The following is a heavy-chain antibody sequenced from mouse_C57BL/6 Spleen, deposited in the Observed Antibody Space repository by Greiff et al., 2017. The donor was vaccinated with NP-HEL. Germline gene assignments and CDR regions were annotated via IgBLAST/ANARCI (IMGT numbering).Heavy chain of an antibody. CDR3: ARFNWAFDY. CDR1: GYTFTSYW. J-gene: IGHJ2*01. V-gene: IGHV1-69*01. Sequence: QVQLQQPGAELVMPGASVKLSCKASGYTFTSYWMHWVKQRPGQGLEWIGEIDPSDSYTNYNQKFKGKSTLTVDKSSSTAYMQLSSLTSEDSAVYYCARFNWAFDYWGQGTTLTVSS. D-gene: IGHD4-1*01. CDR2: IDPSDSYT.